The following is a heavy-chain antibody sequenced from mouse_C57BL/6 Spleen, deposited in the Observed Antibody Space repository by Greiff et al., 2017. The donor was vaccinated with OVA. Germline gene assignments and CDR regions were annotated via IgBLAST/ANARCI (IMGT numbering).Heavy chain of an antibody. CDR2: IYPRSGNT. V-gene: IGHV1-81*01. CDR3: ARWGAQATRYYFDY. Sequence: LQESGAELARPGASVKLSCKASGYTFTSYGISWVKQRTGQGLEWIGEIYPRSGNTYYNEKFKGKATLTADKSSSTAYMELRSLTSEDSAVYFCARWGAQATRYYFDYWGQGTTLTVSS. CDR1: GYTFTSYG. D-gene: IGHD3-2*02. J-gene: IGHJ2*01.